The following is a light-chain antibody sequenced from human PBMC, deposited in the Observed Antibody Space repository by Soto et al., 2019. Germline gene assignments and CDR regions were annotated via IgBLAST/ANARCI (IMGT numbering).Light chain of an antibody. CDR3: QQYDASPFT. Sequence: DIQMIQSPTTLSASVGDRANITCRASQAVRNWLAWYQQKPGEAPKLVIYKASRLESGVSPRFSCSVYGTDFTLTITNVVPGDSATYFCQQYDASPFTFGQGTKLEIK. CDR1: QAVRNW. J-gene: IGKJ2*01. CDR2: KAS. V-gene: IGKV1-5*03.